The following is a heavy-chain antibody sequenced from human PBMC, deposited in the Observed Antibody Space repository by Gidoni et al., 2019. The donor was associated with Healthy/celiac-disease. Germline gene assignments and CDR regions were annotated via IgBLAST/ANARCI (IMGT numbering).Heavy chain of an antibody. V-gene: IGHV3-7*01. Sequence: EVQLVESGGGLVQPGGSLRLSCAASGFTFSSYWMSWVRQAPGKGLEWVANIKQDGSEKYYVDSVKGRFTISRDNAKNSLYLQMNSLRAEDTAVYYCARATWGYYYYYGMDVWGQGTTVTVSS. D-gene: IGHD7-27*01. CDR3: ARATWGYYYYYGMDV. J-gene: IGHJ6*02. CDR1: GFTFSSYW. CDR2: IKQDGSEK.